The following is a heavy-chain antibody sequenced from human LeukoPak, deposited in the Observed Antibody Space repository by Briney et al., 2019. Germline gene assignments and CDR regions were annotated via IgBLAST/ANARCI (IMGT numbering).Heavy chain of an antibody. CDR3: ARGRSTGYPYYFEY. CDR1: GYTFTSYD. D-gene: IGHD5-12*01. CDR2: MYPNSGST. J-gene: IGHJ4*02. Sequence: VASVKVSCKASGYTFTSYDINWVRQATGQGLEWMGWMYPNSGSTGYAQKFQGRVTITRNTSISTAYMELSGLRSEDTAVYYCARGRSTGYPYYFEYWGQGTLVTVSS. V-gene: IGHV1-8*03.